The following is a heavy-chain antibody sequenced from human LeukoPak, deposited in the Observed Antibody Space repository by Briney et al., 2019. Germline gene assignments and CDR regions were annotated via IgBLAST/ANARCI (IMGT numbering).Heavy chain of an antibody. V-gene: IGHV1-2*02. CDR2: INPNSGGT. Sequence: HGASVKVSCKASGYTFTGYYMHWVRQAPGQGLEWMGWINPNSGGTNYAQKFQGRVTMTRDMSISTAYMELSRLRSDDTAVYYCARDLQSSSGYYYVVGYWGQGTLVTVSS. D-gene: IGHD3-22*01. J-gene: IGHJ4*02. CDR3: ARDLQSSSGYYYVVGY. CDR1: GYTFTGYY.